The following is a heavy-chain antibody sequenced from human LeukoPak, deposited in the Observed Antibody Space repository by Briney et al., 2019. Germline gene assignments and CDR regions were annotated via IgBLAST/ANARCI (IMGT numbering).Heavy chain of an antibody. CDR3: AKGARYDSSGTYDDY. V-gene: IGHV3-23*01. CDR2: ISGSGGST. Sequence: GGSLRLSCAASGFTFSSYSMNWVRQAPGKGLEWVSAISGSGGSTYYADSVKGRFTISRDNSKNTLYLQMNSLRAEDTAVYYCAKGARYDSSGTYDDYWGQGTLVTVSS. CDR1: GFTFSSYS. D-gene: IGHD3-22*01. J-gene: IGHJ4*02.